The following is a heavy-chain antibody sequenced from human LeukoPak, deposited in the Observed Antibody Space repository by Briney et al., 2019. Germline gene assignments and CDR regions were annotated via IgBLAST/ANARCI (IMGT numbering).Heavy chain of an antibody. CDR1: GGSISTSSYY. J-gene: IGHJ3*01. V-gene: IGHV4-39*01. D-gene: IGHD2-15*01. Sequence: SETLSLTCTVSGGSISTSSYYWGWIRQPPGKRLEWIGSSYYSGSPYYNPSLKSRVTISVATSKNQFSLSLTSVTAAETALYYSARPNSVGRVGSFDLWGQGTMVTVSS. CDR3: ARPNSVGRVGSFDL. CDR2: SYYSGSP.